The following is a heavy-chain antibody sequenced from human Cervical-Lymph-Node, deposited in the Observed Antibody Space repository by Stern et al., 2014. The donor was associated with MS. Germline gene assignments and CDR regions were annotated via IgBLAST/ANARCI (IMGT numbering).Heavy chain of an antibody. J-gene: IGHJ4*02. CDR1: SFPFIGYY. Sequence: MQLVESGAEVKNPGASVKISCKAYSFPFIGYYLHWVRQAPGQGHEWMGWINPSTGATNYAQKFQDRVTMPRDTSFSTDYMELTSLRFDDTAVYYCATLSRGSGRDYWGQGTLVTVSS. CDR2: INPSTGAT. V-gene: IGHV1-2*02. CDR3: ATLSRGSGRDY. D-gene: IGHD3-10*01.